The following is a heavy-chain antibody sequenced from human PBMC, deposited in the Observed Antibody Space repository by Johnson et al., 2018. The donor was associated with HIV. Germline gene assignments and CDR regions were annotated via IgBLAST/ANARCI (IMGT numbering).Heavy chain of an antibody. Sequence: QVQLVESGGGVVQPGRSLRLSCVASGFTFSSYAMHWVRQAPGKGLEWGTVISYDGNNKYYADSVKGRFTISRDNSKNTLYLQMNSLRAEDTAVYYCAKDLSGYSYGYGAFDIWGQGTMVTVSS. J-gene: IGHJ3*02. CDR3: AKDLSGYSYGYGAFDI. CDR1: GFTFSSYA. CDR2: ISYDGNNK. D-gene: IGHD5-18*01. V-gene: IGHV3-30-3*01.